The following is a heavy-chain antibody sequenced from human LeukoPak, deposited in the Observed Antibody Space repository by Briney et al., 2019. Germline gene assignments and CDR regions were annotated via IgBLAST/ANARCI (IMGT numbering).Heavy chain of an antibody. D-gene: IGHD2-2*01. V-gene: IGHV4-4*02. CDR2: IYHSGRT. J-gene: IGHJ6*03. CDR3: ARVPAASHYYYYYMDV. CDR1: GGSISSSNW. Sequence: SGTLSLTCTVSGGSISSSNWWSWVRQPPGKGLEWIGEIYHSGRTNYNPSLKSRVTISVDTSKNQFSLKLSSVTAADTAVYYCARVPAASHYYYYYMDVWGKGTTVTVSS.